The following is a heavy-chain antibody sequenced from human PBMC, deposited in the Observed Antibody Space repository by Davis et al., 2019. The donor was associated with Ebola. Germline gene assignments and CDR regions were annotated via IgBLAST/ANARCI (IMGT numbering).Heavy chain of an antibody. J-gene: IGHJ4*02. CDR2: ISGYNGNT. CDR3: ARGLARDGYTGQGY. V-gene: IGHV1-18*01. D-gene: IGHD5-24*01. Sequence: ASVKVSCKASGYIFTGYGISWVRQAPGQGLEWMGWISGYNGNTKYVQKLQGRVTMTADTSTSTAYMELRSLRSEDTAVYYCARGLARDGYTGQGYWGQGTLVTVSS. CDR1: GYIFTGYG.